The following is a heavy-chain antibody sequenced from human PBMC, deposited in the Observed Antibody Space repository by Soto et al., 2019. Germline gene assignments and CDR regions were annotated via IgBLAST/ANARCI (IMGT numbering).Heavy chain of an antibody. V-gene: IGHV3-30*18. CDR3: AKGGRQWLVTSDFNY. CDR2: VSHDGRNT. J-gene: IGHJ4*02. CDR1: GFTFSDYA. Sequence: VQLVESGGGVVQPGRSLRLSCAASGFTFSDYAMHWVRQAPGKGLEWVAVVSHDGRNTHYADSVKGRFTISRDSSKNTVSLEMTSRRAEDTGVYYCAKGGRQWLVTSDFNYWGQGDLVTVSS. D-gene: IGHD6-19*01.